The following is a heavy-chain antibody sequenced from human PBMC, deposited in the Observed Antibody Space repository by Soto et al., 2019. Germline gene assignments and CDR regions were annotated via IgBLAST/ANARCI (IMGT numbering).Heavy chain of an antibody. CDR3: ARDGRPFSIVGETMDV. J-gene: IGHJ6*02. Sequence: VQLLQSGGEVRKPGASVKVSCKTSGYTFTNYAINWVRQAPGQGLQWMGWISAYSGDTKYAQRFQDRLTVTTDPSTTTSYMELRSLRSAATAVYYCARDGRPFSIVGETMDVWGQGTTVTVSS. CDR2: ISAYSGDT. D-gene: IGHD3-3*01. CDR1: GYTFTNYA. V-gene: IGHV1-18*01.